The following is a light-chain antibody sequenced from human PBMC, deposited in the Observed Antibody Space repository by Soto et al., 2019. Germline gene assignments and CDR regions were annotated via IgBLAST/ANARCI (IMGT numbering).Light chain of an antibody. J-gene: IGLJ1*01. CDR3: CSSGGSPTYV. CDR2: GVN. Sequence: QSALTQPASVSGSPGQSITISCTGTSSDIGRYNYVSWYQQHPGKAPRLVISGVNKRPSGVSNRFSGSKSGNTASLTISGLKVEDEADYYCCSSGGSPTYVFGTGTKLTVL. CDR1: SSDIGRYNY. V-gene: IGLV2-23*02.